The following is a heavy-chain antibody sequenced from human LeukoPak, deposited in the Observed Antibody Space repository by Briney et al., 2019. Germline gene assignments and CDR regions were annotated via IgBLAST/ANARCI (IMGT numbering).Heavy chain of an antibody. Sequence: SETLSLTCIVSGGSISSGTYYWGWFRRPPGKGLEWIGSFYYGGSYSGSTFYSPSLKSRVTVSVDTSKNQFSLKLTSVTASDTAVYYCARRVGTWSVNWFDPWGQGTLVTVSS. V-gene: IGHV4-39*01. CDR2: FYYGGSYSGST. D-gene: IGHD4-23*01. CDR3: ARRVGTWSVNWFDP. CDR1: GGSISSGTYY. J-gene: IGHJ5*02.